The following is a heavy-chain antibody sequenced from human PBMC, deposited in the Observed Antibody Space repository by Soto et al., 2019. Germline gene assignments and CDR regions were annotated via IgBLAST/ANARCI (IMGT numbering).Heavy chain of an antibody. D-gene: IGHD3-10*01. J-gene: IGHJ5*02. CDR2: IDGSGGIT. V-gene: IGHV3-23*01. CDR1: GFTFGTTD. Sequence: QVLQSGGGLVQPGGSLTLSCAASGFTFGTTDMSWVCQAPGEGLEWVSTIDGSGGITYYADSVKGRFTISRNNSRNTVYLQINSLRGDDTALYYCVKNSGWFNTWGQGALVTVSS. CDR3: VKNSGWFNT.